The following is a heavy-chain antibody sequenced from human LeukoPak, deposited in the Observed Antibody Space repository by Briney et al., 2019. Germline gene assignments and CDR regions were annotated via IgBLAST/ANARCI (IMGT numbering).Heavy chain of an antibody. CDR2: VRFDGNDK. CDR1: GFTFSYYG. Sequence: GGSLRLSCAASGFTFSYYGMHWVRHAPGKGVEWVAFVRFDGNDKFYADSVKGRFTISRDTSKNTLYLQMTSLTPEDTAVYYCAKAYDSSGYLIFDYWGQGTLVTASS. CDR3: AKAYDSSGYLIFDY. D-gene: IGHD3-22*01. J-gene: IGHJ4*02. V-gene: IGHV3-30*02.